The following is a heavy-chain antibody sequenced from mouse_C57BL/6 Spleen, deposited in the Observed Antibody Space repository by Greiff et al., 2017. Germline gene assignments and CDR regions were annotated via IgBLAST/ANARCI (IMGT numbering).Heavy chain of an antibody. CDR1: GYAFSSSW. J-gene: IGHJ1*03. CDR3: ARGFYYGSSYWYFDV. CDR2: IYPGDGDT. Sequence: LQQSGPELVKPGASVKISCKASGYAFSSSWMNWVKQRPGQGLEWIGRIYPGDGDTNYNGKFKGKATLTADKSSSTAYMQLSSLTSEDSAVYFCARGFYYGSSYWYFDVWGTGTTVTVSS. D-gene: IGHD1-1*01. V-gene: IGHV1-82*01.